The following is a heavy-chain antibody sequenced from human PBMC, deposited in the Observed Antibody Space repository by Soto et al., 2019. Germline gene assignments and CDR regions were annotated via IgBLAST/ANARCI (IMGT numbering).Heavy chain of an antibody. Sequence: EVQLVDSGGDLVQPGGSLRISCAASGFTFSTYWMSWVRQAPGKGLEWVANIDPDGSQKYYVDSVKGRFTISRDNAKNSLYLQMNSLRAEDTAVYYCARDMGPSGDYGYWGQGTLVTVSS. D-gene: IGHD4-17*01. CDR2: IDPDGSQK. J-gene: IGHJ4*02. CDR3: ARDMGPSGDYGY. V-gene: IGHV3-7*03. CDR1: GFTFSTYW.